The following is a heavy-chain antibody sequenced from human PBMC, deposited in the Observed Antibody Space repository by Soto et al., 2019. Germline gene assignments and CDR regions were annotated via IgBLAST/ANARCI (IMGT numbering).Heavy chain of an antibody. J-gene: IGHJ4*02. Sequence: QVQLVESGGGLVKPGGSLRLSCAASGFTFSDYYMSWIRQAPGKGLEWVSYISSSSSYTNYADSVKGRFTISRDNDKNSLYLQMNSLRAEDTAVYYCASPSHSGSYRHYDYWGQGTLVTVSS. CDR1: GFTFSDYY. D-gene: IGHD1-26*01. CDR3: ASPSHSGSYRHYDY. CDR2: ISSSSSYT. V-gene: IGHV3-11*05.